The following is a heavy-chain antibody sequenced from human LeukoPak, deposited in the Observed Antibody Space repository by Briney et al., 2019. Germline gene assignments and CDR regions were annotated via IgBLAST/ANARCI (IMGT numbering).Heavy chain of an antibody. D-gene: IGHD4-17*01. CDR2: IYYSGTT. J-gene: IGHJ6*02. CDR3: AREDPQTTVPEGLDV. V-gene: IGHV4-59*01. CDR1: GGSIGSYY. Sequence: PTEALSLTCAVSGGSIGSYYWSRLRQPPGRELEWIGYIYYSGTTNYNPSLKSRVTISVDTSKNQFSLKLTSVTAADTAVYYCAREDPQTTVPEGLDVWGQGTTVTVSS.